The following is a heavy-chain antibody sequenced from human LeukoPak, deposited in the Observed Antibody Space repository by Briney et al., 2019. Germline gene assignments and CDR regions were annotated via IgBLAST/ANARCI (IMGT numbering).Heavy chain of an antibody. CDR2: MYYSGST. J-gene: IGHJ4*02. V-gene: IGHV4-59*08. CDR1: GGSISSYY. CDR3: ARHGAGYSSDFDY. Sequence: SETLSLTCTVSGGSISSYYWSWIRRPPGKGLEGIGYMYYSGSTNYNPSLRSRATISVDTSKNQFSLKLSSVTAADTAVYYCARHGAGYSSDFDYWGQGTLVTVSS. D-gene: IGHD6-19*01.